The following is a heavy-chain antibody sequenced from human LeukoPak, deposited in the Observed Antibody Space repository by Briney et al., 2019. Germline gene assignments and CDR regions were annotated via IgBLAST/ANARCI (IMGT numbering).Heavy chain of an antibody. D-gene: IGHD4-23*01. V-gene: IGHV3-21*01. CDR1: GFTFSAYT. CDR2: MSSSSSYI. J-gene: IGHJ4*02. CDR3: ARGPDYGGSVSFDY. Sequence: PGGSLRLSCAASGFTFSAYTMNWVRQAPGKGLEWVSSMSSSSSYIYYADSVKGRFTISRDNAKNSLYLQMNSLRAEDTAVYYCARGPDYGGSVSFDYWGQGTLVTVSS.